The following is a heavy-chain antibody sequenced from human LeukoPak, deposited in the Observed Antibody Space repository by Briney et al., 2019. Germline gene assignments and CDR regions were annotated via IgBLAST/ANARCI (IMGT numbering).Heavy chain of an antibody. CDR1: GFTFSSYS. J-gene: IGHJ4*02. CDR3: ARDGSYYYDSSGYYIN. Sequence: GGPLRLSCAASGFTFSSYSMNWVRQAPGKGLEWVSSISSSSSYIYYADSVKGRFTISRDNAKNSLYLQMNSLRAEDTAVYYCARDGSYYYDSSGYYINWGQGTLVTVSS. CDR2: ISSSSSYI. D-gene: IGHD3-22*01. V-gene: IGHV3-21*01.